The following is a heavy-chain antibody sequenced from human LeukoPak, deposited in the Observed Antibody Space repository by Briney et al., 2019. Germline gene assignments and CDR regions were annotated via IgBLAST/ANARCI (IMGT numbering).Heavy chain of an antibody. D-gene: IGHD6-6*01. CDR2: IYYSGST. Sequence: SETLSLTCTVSGGSISSSSYYWGWIRQPPGKGLEWIGSIYYSGSTYYNPSLKSRVTISVDTSKNQFSLKLSSVTAADTAVYYRRGAARWRAFDIWGQGTMVAVSS. CDR3: RGAARWRAFDI. J-gene: IGHJ3*02. V-gene: IGHV4-39*07. CDR1: GGSISSSSYY.